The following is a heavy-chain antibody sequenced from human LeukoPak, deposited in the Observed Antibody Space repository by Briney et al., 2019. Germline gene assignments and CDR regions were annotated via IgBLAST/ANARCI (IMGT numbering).Heavy chain of an antibody. V-gene: IGHV4-59*08. Sequence: SETLSLTCTVSGGSISSYYWSWIRQPPGKGLEWIGYIYYSGSTNYNPSLKSRVTISVDTSKNQFSLKLSSVTAADTAVYYCARQSNNHYYHDPYRGAYYFDYWGQGTLVTVSS. J-gene: IGHJ4*02. CDR2: IYYSGST. CDR1: GGSISSYY. CDR3: ARQSNNHYYHDPYRGAYYFDY. D-gene: IGHD1-14*01.